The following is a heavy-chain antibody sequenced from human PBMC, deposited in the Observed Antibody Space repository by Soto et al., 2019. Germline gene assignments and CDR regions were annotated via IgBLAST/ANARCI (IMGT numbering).Heavy chain of an antibody. D-gene: IGHD1-1*01. Sequence: GGAMRLSCEASGFTFSAYLMTWVRQAPGKGLEWVSSISGTDGTTYYADSVKGRFSISRDNSKNTLYLQMNSLSVNDTAVYYCSKPKLEIQAFDLWGQGKMVTVS. CDR1: GFTFSAYL. CDR2: ISGTDGTT. V-gene: IGHV3-23*01. CDR3: SKPKLEIQAFDL. J-gene: IGHJ3*01.